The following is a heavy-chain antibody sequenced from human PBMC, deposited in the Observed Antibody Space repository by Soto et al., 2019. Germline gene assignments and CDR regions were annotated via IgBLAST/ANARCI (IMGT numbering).Heavy chain of an antibody. CDR2: ISDDGSNK. CDR3: SKVPAGSYYGYYGMDV. Sequence: PGGSLRLSCAASGFTFSSYGMHWVRQAPGKGLEWVAVISDDGSNKYYGDSVKGRFTISRDNSKNTLSLQMNSLRAEDTAMYYCSKVPAGSYYGYYGMDVWGQGTTVTVSS. D-gene: IGHD1-26*01. V-gene: IGHV3-30*18. J-gene: IGHJ6*02. CDR1: GFTFSSYG.